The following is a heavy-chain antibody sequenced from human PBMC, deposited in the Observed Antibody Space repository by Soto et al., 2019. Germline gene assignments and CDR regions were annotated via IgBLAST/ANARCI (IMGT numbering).Heavy chain of an antibody. D-gene: IGHD3-10*01. J-gene: IGHJ6*02. CDR3: AKGGEYRAEDYAMHV. CDR2: LSGSGSST. Sequence: GGSLRLSCAVSGFTFSDHAMSWVRQAPGKGLEWVSSLSGSGSSTYYADSVSGRFTISRDNLKNTVYLQMNSLRVEDTAIYYCAKGGEYRAEDYAMHVWGQGTTVTVSS. CDR1: GFTFSDHA. V-gene: IGHV3-23*01.